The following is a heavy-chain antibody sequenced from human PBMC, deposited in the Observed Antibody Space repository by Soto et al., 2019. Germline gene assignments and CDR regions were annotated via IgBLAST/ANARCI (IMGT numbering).Heavy chain of an antibody. J-gene: IGHJ4*02. CDR1: GFTFRTYY. D-gene: IGHD6-6*01. V-gene: IGHV3-21*01. CDR2: ISAGSTNI. CDR3: ARQYPSSSRHFDH. Sequence: GGSLRLSCAASGFTFRTYYMIWVRQAPGKGLEWVSSISAGSTNIYYAPSVKGRFTISRDNAKNSLYLQINSLRAEDTAVYYCARQYPSSSRHFDHWGQGTLVTVSS.